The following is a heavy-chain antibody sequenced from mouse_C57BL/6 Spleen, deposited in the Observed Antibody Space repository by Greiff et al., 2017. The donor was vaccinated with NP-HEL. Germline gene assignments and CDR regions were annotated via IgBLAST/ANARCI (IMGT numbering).Heavy chain of an antibody. D-gene: IGHD1-1*01. V-gene: IGHV1-26*01. CDR3: ARGGSGSSNYYAMDY. CDR1: GYTFTDYY. J-gene: IGHJ4*01. CDR2: INPNNGGT. Sequence: VQLQQSGPELVKPGASVKISCKASGYTFTDYYMNWVKQSHGKSLEWIGDINPNNGGTSYNQKFKGKATLTVDKSSSTAYMELRSLTSEDSAVYYCARGGSGSSNYYAMDYWGQGTSVTVSS.